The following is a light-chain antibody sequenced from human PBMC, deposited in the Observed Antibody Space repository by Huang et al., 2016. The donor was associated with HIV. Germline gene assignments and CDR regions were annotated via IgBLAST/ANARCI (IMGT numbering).Light chain of an antibody. V-gene: IGKV1-39*01. J-gene: IGKJ3*01. CDR2: TAS. CDR3: QQSYSTLFT. CDR1: QNINTY. Sequence: DIQMTQSPSSLSASVGDRVTITCRASQNINTYLNWYQQKRGKAPKLLIYTASTLESGVPSRFSGSGSGTDFTLTISSRQPEDSASYYCQQSYSTLFTFGPGTKIDVK.